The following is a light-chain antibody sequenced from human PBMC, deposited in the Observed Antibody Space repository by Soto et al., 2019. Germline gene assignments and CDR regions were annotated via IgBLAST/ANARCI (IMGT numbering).Light chain of an antibody. CDR2: AAS. Sequence: EIVMTQSPVTLSVSPGGRATLSCRASQSVGNNLAWYQQKPGQAPRLLIYAASSRATGLSARFTGSGSGTEFTLTVDSLQSEDFAVYFCQQYSHWPLTFGGGTEVEIK. J-gene: IGKJ4*01. V-gene: IGKV3-15*01. CDR3: QQYSHWPLT. CDR1: QSVGNN.